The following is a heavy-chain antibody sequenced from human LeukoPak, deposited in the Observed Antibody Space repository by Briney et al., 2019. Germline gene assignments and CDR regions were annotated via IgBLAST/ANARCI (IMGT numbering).Heavy chain of an antibody. V-gene: IGHV3-74*01. CDR1: GFTFSSYW. D-gene: IGHD5-12*01. J-gene: IGHJ6*02. CDR3: ARGSDIVATMGDYYYYGMDV. Sequence: GGSLRLSCAASGFTFSSYWMHWVRQAPGKGLVWVSRINSDGSSTSYADSVKGRFTISRDNAKNTLYLQMNSLRAEDTAVYYCARGSDIVATMGDYYYYGMDVWGQGTTVTVSS. CDR2: INSDGSST.